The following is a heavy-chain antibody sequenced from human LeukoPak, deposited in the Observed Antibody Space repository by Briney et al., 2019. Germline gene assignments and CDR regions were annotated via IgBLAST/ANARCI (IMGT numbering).Heavy chain of an antibody. CDR1: GYSFTSYD. Sequence: GASVKVSCKASGYSFTSYDSNWVRQATGQGLEWMGYMNPNTGDTGVTQKFQGRVTMTRDPSINTAYMELTSLRSEDTAVYFCTRGGEILTHYKHIDYWGQGTLVTVSS. CDR3: TRGGEILTHYKHIDY. V-gene: IGHV1-8*01. J-gene: IGHJ4*02. D-gene: IGHD3-9*01. CDR2: MNPNTGDT.